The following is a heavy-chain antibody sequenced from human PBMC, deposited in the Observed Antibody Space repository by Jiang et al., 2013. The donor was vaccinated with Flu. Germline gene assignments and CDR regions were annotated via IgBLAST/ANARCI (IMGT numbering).Heavy chain of an antibody. J-gene: IGHJ5*02. CDR1: VAPSAVVVTT. D-gene: IGHD2-2*01. CDR3: ASTVGYCSSTSCLGWFDP. Sequence: SLTCTVSVAPSAVVVTTGAGSASPQGRGWSGLGVSIIWGHLLQPSLKSRVTISVDTSKNQFSLKLSSVTAADTAVYYCASTVGYCSSTSCLGWFDPWGQGTLVTVSS. CDR2: SIIWGH. V-gene: IGHV4-39*01.